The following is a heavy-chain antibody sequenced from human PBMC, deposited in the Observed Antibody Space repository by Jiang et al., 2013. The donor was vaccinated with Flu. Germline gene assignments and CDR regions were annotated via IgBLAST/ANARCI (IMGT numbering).Heavy chain of an antibody. V-gene: IGHV6-1*01. CDR1: GDSVSSNSAA. J-gene: IGHJ5*02. Sequence: SGDSVSSNSAAWNWIRQSPSRGLEWLGRTYYRSKWYNDYAVSVKSRITINPDTSKNQFSLQLNSVTPEDTAVYYCARAPFGGVTIWEYNWFDPWGQGTLVTVSS. CDR3: ARAPFGGVTIWEYNWFDP. D-gene: IGHD3-16*01. CDR2: TYYRSKWYN.